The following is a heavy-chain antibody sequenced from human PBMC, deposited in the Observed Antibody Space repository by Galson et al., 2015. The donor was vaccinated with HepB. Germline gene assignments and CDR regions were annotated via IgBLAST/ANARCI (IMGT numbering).Heavy chain of an antibody. CDR2: IKQDGSEK. D-gene: IGHD3-3*01. CDR1: GFTFSSYW. V-gene: IGHV3-7*01. Sequence: SLRLSCAASGFTFSSYWMSWVRQAPGKGLEWVANIKQDGSEKYYVDSVKGRFTISRDNAKNSLYLQMNSLRAEDTAVYYCARDAIFGVVTDYGMDVWGQGTTVTVSS. CDR3: ARDAIFGVVTDYGMDV. J-gene: IGHJ6*02.